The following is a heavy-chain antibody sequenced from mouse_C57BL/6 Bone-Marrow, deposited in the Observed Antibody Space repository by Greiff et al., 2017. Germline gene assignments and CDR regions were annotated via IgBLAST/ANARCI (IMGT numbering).Heavy chain of an antibody. D-gene: IGHD2-3*01. CDR1: GYTFTSYW. CDR3: ARIYDGYYGYFDG. J-gene: IGHJ1*03. CDR2: IHPNSGST. Sequence: QVQLQQPGAELVKPGASVKLSCKASGYTFTSYWMHWVKQRPGQGLEWIGMIHPNSGSTNYNEKFKSKATLTVDNSASTAYMQLSSLTSEDSAVYYCARIYDGYYGYFDGGGTGTTVTGSS. V-gene: IGHV1-64*01.